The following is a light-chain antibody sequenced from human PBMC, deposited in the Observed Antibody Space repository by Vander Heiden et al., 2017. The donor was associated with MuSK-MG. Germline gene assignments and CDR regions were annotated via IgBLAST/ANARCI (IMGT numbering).Light chain of an antibody. Sequence: DIQMTKPPSSLSASVGDRVTITCRASQTISTFLNWYQQKPGKAPKLLIYSASSLQSGVPSRFSGSASGTDFTLTISSLQPEDFATYYCQQSYTTPLTLGGGTKVEIK. J-gene: IGKJ4*01. V-gene: IGKV1-39*01. CDR3: QQSYTTPLT. CDR2: SAS. CDR1: QTISTF.